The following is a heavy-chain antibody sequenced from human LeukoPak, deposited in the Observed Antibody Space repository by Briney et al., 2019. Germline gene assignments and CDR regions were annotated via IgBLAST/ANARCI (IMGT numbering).Heavy chain of an antibody. CDR2: IYYSGST. J-gene: IGHJ6*03. Sequence: SETLSLTCTVSGGSISSGDDYWSWIRQPPGKGLEWIGLIYYSGSTYYNPSHKSRVTISVDTSKNQFSLKLSSVTAAYTAVYYCARALYYYDSSGYYRYYYYMDVWGKGTTVTVSS. V-gene: IGHV4-30-4*08. CDR3: ARALYYYDSSGYYRYYYYMDV. D-gene: IGHD3-22*01. CDR1: GGSISSGDDY.